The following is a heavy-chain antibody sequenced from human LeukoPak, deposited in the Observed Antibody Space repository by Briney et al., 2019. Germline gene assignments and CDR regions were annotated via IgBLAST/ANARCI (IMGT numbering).Heavy chain of an antibody. V-gene: IGHV4-59*01. J-gene: IGHJ4*02. D-gene: IGHD2-15*01. CDR2: IYYTGST. Sequence: PSETLFLTCTVSGGSISNYYWGWIRQPPGEGLEWIGSIYYTGSTNYNPSLKSRVTISVDTSKNQFSLKLSFVTPADTAVYYCARGVVAAPQTFDYWGQGTLVTVSS. CDR1: GGSISNYY. CDR3: ARGVVAAPQTFDY.